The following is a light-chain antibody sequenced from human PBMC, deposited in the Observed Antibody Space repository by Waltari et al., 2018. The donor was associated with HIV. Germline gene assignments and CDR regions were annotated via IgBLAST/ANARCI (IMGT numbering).Light chain of an antibody. J-gene: IGLJ2*01. CDR3: TSYEGKNNLV. CDR1: STDVPTYNS. Sequence: QSALTQPPSASGSPGQSVTISCTGTSTDVPTYNSVPWYQQHPGEAPKILIYEVNKRPSGVPDRFSGSKSGNTASLTGSGLQADDEADYYCTSYEGKNNLVFGGGTKLTVL. V-gene: IGLV2-8*01. CDR2: EVN.